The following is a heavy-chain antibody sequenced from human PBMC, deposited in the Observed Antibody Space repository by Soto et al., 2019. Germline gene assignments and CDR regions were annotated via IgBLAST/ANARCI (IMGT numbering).Heavy chain of an antibody. CDR1: VGSISSGGYS. J-gene: IGHJ6*02. CDR2: IYHSGST. Sequence: SETLSLTCSVSVGSISSGGYSWVWIRHPPGKGLEWIGYIYHSGSTYYNPSLKSRVTISVDRSKNQFSLKLSSVTAADTAVYYCARGSYYDFWSGSGPDYYYGMDVWGQGTTVTVSS. CDR3: ARGSYYDFWSGSGPDYYYGMDV. D-gene: IGHD3-3*01. V-gene: IGHV4-30-2*01.